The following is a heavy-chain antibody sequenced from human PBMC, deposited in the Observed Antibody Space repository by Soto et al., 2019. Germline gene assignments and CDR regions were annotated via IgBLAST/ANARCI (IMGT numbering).Heavy chain of an antibody. CDR3: SRVDPEETYPFDH. CDR2: INPFDGSR. D-gene: IGHD2-2*03. J-gene: IGHJ4*02. CDR1: GYIFTSYY. V-gene: IGHV1-46*03. Sequence: ASVKVSCKASGYIFTSYYIHWVRQAPGQGLEWMGWINPFDGSRMFAQSFQGRVTMTRDTSTSTVYMEVSSLRSEDTAVYYCSRVDPEETYPFDHWAQGTLVPVSS.